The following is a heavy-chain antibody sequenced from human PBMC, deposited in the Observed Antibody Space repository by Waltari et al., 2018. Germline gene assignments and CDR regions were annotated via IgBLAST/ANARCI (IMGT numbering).Heavy chain of an antibody. CDR2: INSDGSST. D-gene: IGHD3-3*01. J-gene: IGHJ4*02. CDR1: GFTFGCYW. Sequence: EVQLVESGGGLVQPGGSLRLSCSAAGFTFGCYWTHWVRQAPGKGLVWVSRINSDGSSTSYADSVKGRFTISRDNAKNTLYLQMNSLRAEDTAVYYCASYDFWSGYSRWGQGTLVTVSS. V-gene: IGHV3-74*01. CDR3: ASYDFWSGYSR.